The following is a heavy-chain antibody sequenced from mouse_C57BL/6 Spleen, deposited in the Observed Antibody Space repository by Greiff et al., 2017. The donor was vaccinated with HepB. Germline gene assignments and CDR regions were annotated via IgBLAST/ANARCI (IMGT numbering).Heavy chain of an antibody. CDR1: GFTFSSYA. CDR2: ISDGGSYT. Sequence: EVQGVESGGGLVKPGGSLKLSCAASGFTFSSYAMSWVRQTPEKRLEWVATISDGGSYTYYPDNVKGRFTISRDNAKNNLYLQMSHLKSEDTAMYYCARGGGYFAYWGQGTLVTVSA. J-gene: IGHJ3*01. D-gene: IGHD2-2*01. V-gene: IGHV5-4*01. CDR3: ARGGGYFAY.